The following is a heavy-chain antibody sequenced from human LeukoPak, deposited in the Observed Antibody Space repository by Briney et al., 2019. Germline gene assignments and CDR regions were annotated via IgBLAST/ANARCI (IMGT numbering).Heavy chain of an antibody. V-gene: IGHV3-21*01. J-gene: IGHJ4*02. CDR1: RFTFTTYT. CDR2: ISSRSSDI. CDR3: ARVDYASGSYY. Sequence: PGGSLRLSCVASRFTFTTYTMNWVRQAPGKGLEWVSSISSRSSDIYYADSLKGRFTISRDNAKNSLYLQMNGLRAEDTAVYYCARVDYASGSYYWGQGTLVTVSP. D-gene: IGHD3-10*01.